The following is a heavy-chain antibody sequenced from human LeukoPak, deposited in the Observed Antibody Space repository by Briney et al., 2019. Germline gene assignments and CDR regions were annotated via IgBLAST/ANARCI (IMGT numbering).Heavy chain of an antibody. D-gene: IGHD3-10*01. CDR3: ASGSGVGTMIPDDTFDI. CDR1: GNTLTELS. V-gene: IGHV1-24*01. Sequence: AAVKVSCKVSGNTLTELSIHWVRQTPGKGLEWLGGCDPEAVKKAYAQKLQGRLTMTEDTSADTAYLELSRLTSDDTAVYYCASGSGVGTMIPDDTFDIWGQGTVITVSS. J-gene: IGHJ3*02. CDR2: CDPEAVKK.